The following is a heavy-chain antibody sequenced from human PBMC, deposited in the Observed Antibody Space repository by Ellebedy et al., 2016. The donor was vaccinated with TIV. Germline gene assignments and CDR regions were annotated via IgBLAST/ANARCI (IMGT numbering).Heavy chain of an antibody. D-gene: IGHD2-21*02. Sequence: GGSLRLSXAASGFTFSSYSMNWVRQAPGKGLEWVSSISSSSSYIYYADSVKGRFTISRDNAKNSLYLQMNSLRAEDTAVYYCARREGDPVFYYYMDVWGKGTTVTVSS. V-gene: IGHV3-21*01. CDR3: ARREGDPVFYYYMDV. CDR2: ISSSSSYI. J-gene: IGHJ6*03. CDR1: GFTFSSYS.